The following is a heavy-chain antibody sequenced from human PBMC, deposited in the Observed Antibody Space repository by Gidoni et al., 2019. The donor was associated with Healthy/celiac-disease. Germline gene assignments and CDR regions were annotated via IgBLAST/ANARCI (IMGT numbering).Heavy chain of an antibody. J-gene: IGHJ4*02. V-gene: IGHV2-26*01. CDR2: IFSNDEK. Sequence: QVTLKESGPVLVKPTETLTLTCTVSGFSLSNARMGVSWIRQPPGKALEWLAHIFSNDEKSYSTSLKSRLTISKDTSKSQVVLTMTNMDPVDTATYYCARIQTTIFGVVTQADYWGQGTLVTVSS. CDR1: GFSLSNARMG. CDR3: ARIQTTIFGVVTQADY. D-gene: IGHD3-3*01.